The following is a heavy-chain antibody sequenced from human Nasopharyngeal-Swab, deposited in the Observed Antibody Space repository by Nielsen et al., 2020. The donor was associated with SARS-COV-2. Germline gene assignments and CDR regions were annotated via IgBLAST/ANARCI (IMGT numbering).Heavy chain of an antibody. J-gene: IGHJ4*02. D-gene: IGHD6-13*01. Sequence: WIRQPPGKDLEWLALIYWDDDKRYSPSLKSRLTITKDTSKNQVVLTMTNMDPVDTATYYCAHRRYSSYHFDYWGQGTLVTVSS. V-gene: IGHV2-5*02. CDR3: AHRRYSSYHFDY. CDR2: IYWDDDK.